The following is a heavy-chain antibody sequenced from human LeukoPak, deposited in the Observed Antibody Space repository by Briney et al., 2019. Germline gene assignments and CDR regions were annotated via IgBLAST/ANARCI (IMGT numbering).Heavy chain of an antibody. D-gene: IGHD3-10*01. CDR1: GFNFSSYA. V-gene: IGHV3-23*01. CDR2: ISGSGGST. CDR3: AKDRRATGGYYFDY. Sequence: GGSVRLSCAASGFNFSSYAMSGVHQAPGKGVDGVSGISGSGGSTYYADSVKGRFTLSRDNSKNTLYLQMNSLRAEDTAVYYCAKDRRATGGYYFDYWGQGTLVTVSS. J-gene: IGHJ4*02.